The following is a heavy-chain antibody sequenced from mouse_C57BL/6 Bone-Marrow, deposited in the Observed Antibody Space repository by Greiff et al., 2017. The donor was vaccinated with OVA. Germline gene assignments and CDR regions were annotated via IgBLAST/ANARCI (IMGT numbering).Heavy chain of an antibody. D-gene: IGHD1-1*01. CDR2: INPYNGDT. J-gene: IGHJ1*03. V-gene: IGHV1-20*01. CDR3: ARRTTVHWYFDV. CDR1: GYSFTGYF. Sequence: EVQLQQSGPELVKPGDSVKISCKASGYSFTGYFMNWVMQSHGKSLEWIGRINPYNGDTFYNQKFKGKATLTVDKSSSTAHMELRSLTSEDSAVYYCARRTTVHWYFDVWGTGTKVTVSS.